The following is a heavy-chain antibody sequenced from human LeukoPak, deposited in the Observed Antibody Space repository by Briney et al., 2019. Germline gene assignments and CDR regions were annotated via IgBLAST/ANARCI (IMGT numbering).Heavy chain of an antibody. CDR2: ISGSGGST. D-gene: IGHD3-22*01. CDR1: GFTVSSNY. J-gene: IGHJ4*02. V-gene: IGHV3-23*01. Sequence: QAGGSLRLSCAASGFTVSSNYMSWVRQAPGKGLEWVSAISGSGGSTYYADSVKGRFTISRDNSKNTLYLQMNSLRAEDTAVYYCAKDTAVVVIRIDYWGQGTLVTVSS. CDR3: AKDTAVVVIRIDY.